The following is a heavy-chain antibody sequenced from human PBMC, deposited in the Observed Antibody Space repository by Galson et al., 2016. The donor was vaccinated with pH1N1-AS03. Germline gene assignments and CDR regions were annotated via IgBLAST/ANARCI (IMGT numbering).Heavy chain of an antibody. J-gene: IGHJ2*01. D-gene: IGHD4-17*01. CDR3: AQSLRVTRQWYFDL. Sequence: QVRLQESGPGLLKPSETLSLTCNVSGGSISSSNFYWNWIRQAPGKGLEWMGYIYFSGHTYYNPSLESRLTISVDTSKNHFSLDLTSVTAADTAFYYCAQSLRVTRQWYFDLWGRGILVTVSS. CDR1: GGSISSSNFY. V-gene: IGHV4-30-4*01. CDR2: IYFSGHT.